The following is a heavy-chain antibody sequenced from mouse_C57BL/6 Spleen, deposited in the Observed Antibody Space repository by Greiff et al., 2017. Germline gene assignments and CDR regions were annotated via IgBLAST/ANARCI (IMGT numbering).Heavy chain of an antibody. D-gene: IGHD2-4*01. CDR3: AIYDYDYAMDY. Sequence: EVKLVESGGGLVKPGGSLKLSCAASGFTFSDYGMHWVRQAPEKGLEWVAYISSGSSTIYYADTVKGRFTISRDNAKNTLFLQMTSLRSEDTAMYYCAIYDYDYAMDYWGQGTSVTVSS. V-gene: IGHV5-17*01. J-gene: IGHJ4*01. CDR2: ISSGSSTI. CDR1: GFTFSDYG.